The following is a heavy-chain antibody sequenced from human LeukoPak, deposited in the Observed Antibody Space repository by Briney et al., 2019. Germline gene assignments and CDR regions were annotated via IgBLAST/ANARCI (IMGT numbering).Heavy chain of an antibody. D-gene: IGHD3-22*01. CDR2: IYYSGST. V-gene: IGHV4-59*01. J-gene: IGHJ4*02. CDR3: ARGKFSYDSTAYYYDY. CDR1: GGSISSCY. Sequence: SETLSLTCTVSGGSISSCYWSWLRQPPGKGLEWIGYIYYSGSTNHNPSLKSRVVISIDTSKNQFSLRLSSVTAADTAVYYCARGKFSYDSTAYYYDYWGQGTLVTVSS.